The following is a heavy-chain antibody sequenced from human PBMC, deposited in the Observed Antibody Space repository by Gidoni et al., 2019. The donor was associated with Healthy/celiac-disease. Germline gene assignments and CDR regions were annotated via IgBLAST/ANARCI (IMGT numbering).Heavy chain of an antibody. Sequence: QVHLQESGPGLVTPSETLSLTCTVSGVSISSYYWSWIRQPPGKGLEWIGDIYYSGSTNYNPSLKRRVTISGDTSKSQFSLKRSSVTAADTAGYYCARGGRLLRGGFDYWGQGTLVTVSS. V-gene: IGHV4-59*08. CDR1: GVSISSYY. CDR3: ARGGRLLRGGFDY. D-gene: IGHD3-16*01. J-gene: IGHJ4*02. CDR2: IYYSGST.